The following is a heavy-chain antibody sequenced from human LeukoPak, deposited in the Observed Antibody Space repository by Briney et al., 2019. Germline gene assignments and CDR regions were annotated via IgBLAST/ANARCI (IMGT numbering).Heavy chain of an antibody. D-gene: IGHD6-19*01. CDR2: ISPNSGDT. J-gene: IGHJ6*03. Sequence: GASVKVSCKASGYTFTGHYMHWVRQAPGQGLEWMGWISPNSGDTDYAQRFQGRVTMTRDTSTSTAYMELSRLRSDDTAVYYCARAAIAVAGDYHYHYMDVWGKGTTVTVSS. CDR3: ARAAIAVAGDYHYHYMDV. CDR1: GYTFTGHY. V-gene: IGHV1-2*02.